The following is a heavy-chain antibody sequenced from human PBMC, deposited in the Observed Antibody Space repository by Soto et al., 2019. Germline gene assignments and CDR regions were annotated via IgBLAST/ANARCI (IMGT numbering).Heavy chain of an antibody. Sequence: ASVKVSCKAPGYTLTSYYMHWVRQAPGQGLEWMGIINPSGGSTNYAQKFQGRVTMTRDTSTSTVYMELSSLRSEDTAVYYCARSSSWYWFDPWGQGTLVTVSS. CDR2: INPSGGST. CDR3: ARSSSWYWFDP. V-gene: IGHV1-46*01. D-gene: IGHD6-13*01. CDR1: GYTLTSYY. J-gene: IGHJ5*02.